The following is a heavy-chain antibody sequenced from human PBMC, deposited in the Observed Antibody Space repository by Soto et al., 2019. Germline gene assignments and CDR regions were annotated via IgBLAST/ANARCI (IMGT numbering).Heavy chain of an antibody. CDR1: GGSFSGYY. CDR3: ARITAPRARSYYDYVWGSYRPPTGNYFAY. D-gene: IGHD3-16*02. CDR2: INHSGST. V-gene: IGHV4-34*01. J-gene: IGHJ4*02. Sequence: SETLSLTCAVYGGSFSGYYWSWIRQPPGKGLEWIGEINHSGSTNYNPSLKSRVTISVDTSKNQFSLKLSSVTAADTAVYYCARITAPRARSYYDYVWGSYRPPTGNYFAYWGQGTLLTVP.